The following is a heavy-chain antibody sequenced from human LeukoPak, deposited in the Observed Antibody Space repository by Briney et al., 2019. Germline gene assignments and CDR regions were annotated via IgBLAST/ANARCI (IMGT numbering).Heavy chain of an antibody. CDR1: GYTLTDYY. D-gene: IGHD2-8*01. CDR2: INPKSGAT. CDR3: ARDGMNCTNGLCYHYVFDY. V-gene: IGHV1-2*02. J-gene: IGHJ4*02. Sequence: ASVKVSCKASGYTLTDYYVHWVRQGPGQGLEWMGWINPKSGATKFAQKFQGRVTMTRDTSISTAYMELSRLRSDDPAVYYCARDGMNCTNGLCYHYVFDYWGQGTLVTVSS.